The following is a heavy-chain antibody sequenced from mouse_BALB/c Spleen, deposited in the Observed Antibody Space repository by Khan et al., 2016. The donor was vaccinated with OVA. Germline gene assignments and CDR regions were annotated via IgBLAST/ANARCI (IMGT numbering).Heavy chain of an antibody. D-gene: IGHD4-1*01. CDR3: VRDDWDVFAY. CDR2: IDPANGNT. Sequence: VQLQQSGAELVKPGASVKLSCTASGFNIKDTYIHWVKQRPEQGLEWIGRIDPANGNTKYDPKFQGKATITADTSSHTASLQLSSLTSEDTAGDYGVRDDWDVFAYWGQGTLVTVSA. V-gene: IGHV14-3*02. J-gene: IGHJ3*01. CDR1: GFNIKDTY.